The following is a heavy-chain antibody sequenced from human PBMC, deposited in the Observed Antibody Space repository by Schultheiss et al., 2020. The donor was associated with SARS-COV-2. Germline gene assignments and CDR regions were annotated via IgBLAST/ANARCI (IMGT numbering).Heavy chain of an antibody. V-gene: IGHV4-61*01. CDR2: IYHSGST. J-gene: IGHJ4*02. Sequence: SETLSLTCTVSGGSISSGSYYWSWIRQPPGKGLEWIGYIYHSGSTNYNPSLKSRVTISVDTSKNQFSLKLSSVTAADTAVYYCARLGGWELHPFDYWGQGTLVTVSS. CDR1: GGSISSGSYY. CDR3: ARLGGWELHPFDY. D-gene: IGHD1-26*01.